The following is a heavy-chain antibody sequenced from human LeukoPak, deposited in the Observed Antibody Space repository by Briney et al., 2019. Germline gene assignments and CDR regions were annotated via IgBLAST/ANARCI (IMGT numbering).Heavy chain of an antibody. CDR2: IIPIFGTA. J-gene: IGHJ4*02. CDR3: ARGDGGYYFDY. Sequence: ASVKVSCKAAGYTFTSSYMHWVRQAPGQGLEWMGGIIPIFGTANYAQKFQGRVTITADESTSTAYMELSSLRSEDTAVYCCARGDGGYYFDYWGQGTLVTVSS. CDR1: GYTFTSSY. D-gene: IGHD4-23*01. V-gene: IGHV1-69*13.